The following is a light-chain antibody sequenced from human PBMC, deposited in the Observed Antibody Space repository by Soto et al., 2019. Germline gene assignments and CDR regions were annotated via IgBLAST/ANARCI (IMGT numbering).Light chain of an antibody. J-gene: IGKJ5*01. CDR1: QSVSGN. V-gene: IGKV3-15*01. CDR2: GAS. Sequence: EIVMTQSPATLSVSPGERATPSCRASQSVSGNLAWYQQKPGQAPRLLIYGASTRATGIPARFSGSGSGTEFTLTISSLQSEDFAVYYCQQYNNWLITFGQGTRLEIK. CDR3: QQYNNWLIT.